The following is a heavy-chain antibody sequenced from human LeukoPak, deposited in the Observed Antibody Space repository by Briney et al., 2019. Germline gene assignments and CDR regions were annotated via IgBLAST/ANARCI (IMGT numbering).Heavy chain of an antibody. V-gene: IGHV1-18*01. CDR1: GYTFTSYG. J-gene: IGHJ5*02. CDR2: ISAYNGNT. CDR3: ARVVVAATRGWFDP. Sequence: ASVKVSCKASGYTFTSYGISWVRQAPGQGLEWMGWISAYNGNTNYAQKLQGRVTMTTDTSTSTAYMELRSLRSDDAAVYYCARVVVAATRGWFDPWGQGTLSPSPQ. D-gene: IGHD2-15*01.